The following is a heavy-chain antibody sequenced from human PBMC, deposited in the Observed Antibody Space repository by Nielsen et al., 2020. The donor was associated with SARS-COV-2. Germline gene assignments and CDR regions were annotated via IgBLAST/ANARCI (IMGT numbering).Heavy chain of an antibody. CDR1: GFIFNDYY. J-gene: IGHJ4*02. CDR3: ARGRGYSYGVYFDY. D-gene: IGHD5-12*01. Sequence: GGSLRLSCAASGFIFNDYYMNWIRQAPGKGLEWISYISGSGSTIYYADSVKGRFTISRDNTKMYLQMNSLRVEDTAVYFCARGRGYSYGVYFDYWGQGTRVTVSP. V-gene: IGHV3-11*01. CDR2: ISGSGSTI.